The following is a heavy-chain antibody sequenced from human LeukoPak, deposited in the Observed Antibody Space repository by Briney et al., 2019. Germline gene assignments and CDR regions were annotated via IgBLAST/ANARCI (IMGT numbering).Heavy chain of an antibody. Sequence: SVKVSCKASGGTFSSYAISWVRQAPGQGLEWMRGIIPIFGTANYAQKFQGRVTITADESTSTAYMALSSLRSEDTAVYYCARDRGVVVPAAMGRFDPWGQGTLVTVSS. CDR3: ARDRGVVVPAAMGRFDP. CDR1: GGTFSSYA. CDR2: IIPIFGTA. V-gene: IGHV1-69*13. D-gene: IGHD2-2*01. J-gene: IGHJ5*02.